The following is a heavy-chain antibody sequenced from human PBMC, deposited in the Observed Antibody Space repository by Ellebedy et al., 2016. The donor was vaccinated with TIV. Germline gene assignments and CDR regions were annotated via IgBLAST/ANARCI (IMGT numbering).Heavy chain of an antibody. CDR1: GGSISSSSYY. D-gene: IGHD3-9*01. CDR2: IYYSGST. CDR3: ARHKGRHDILTGSRGWFDP. J-gene: IGHJ5*02. Sequence: MPSETLSLTCTVSGGSISSSSYYWGWIRQPPGKGLEWIGSIYYSGSTYYNPSLKSRVTISVDTSKNQFSLKLSSVTAADTAVYYFARHKGRHDILTGSRGWFDPWGQGTLVTVSS. V-gene: IGHV4-39*01.